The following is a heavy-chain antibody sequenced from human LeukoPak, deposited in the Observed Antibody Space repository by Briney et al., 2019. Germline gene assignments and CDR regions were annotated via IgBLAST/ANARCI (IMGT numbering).Heavy chain of an antibody. J-gene: IGHJ5*02. CDR3: ARHPGYCSSTSCQNWFDP. CDR1: GGSISSSSYY. CDR2: IYYSGST. Sequence: SETLSLTRTVSGGSISSSSYYWGWIRQPPGKGLEWIGSIYYSGSTYYNPSLKSRVTISVDTSKNQFSLKLSSVTAADTAVYYCARHPGYCSSTSCQNWFDPWGQGTLVTVSS. V-gene: IGHV4-39*01. D-gene: IGHD2-2*01.